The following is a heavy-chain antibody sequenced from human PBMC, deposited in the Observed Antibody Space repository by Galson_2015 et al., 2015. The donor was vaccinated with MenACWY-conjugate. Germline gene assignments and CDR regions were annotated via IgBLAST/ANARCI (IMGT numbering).Heavy chain of an antibody. Sequence: SLRLSCAASGFTFSTYAISWVRRAPGKGLEWVSTICGVIGTTYQADSVKGRFTISRDDSKNTLYLQMNNLRAEDTALYICAKADKQTCYGATCYYFDSWGQGTLVTVSS. CDR2: ICGVIGTT. CDR3: AKADKQTCYGATCYYFDS. J-gene: IGHJ4*02. V-gene: IGHV3-23*01. CDR1: GFTFSTYA. D-gene: IGHD4/OR15-4a*01.